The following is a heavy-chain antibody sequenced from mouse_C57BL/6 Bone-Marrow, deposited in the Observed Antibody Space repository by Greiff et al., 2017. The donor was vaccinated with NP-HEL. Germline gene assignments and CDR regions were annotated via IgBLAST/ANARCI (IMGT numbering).Heavy chain of an antibody. CDR3: AREGYYGSSDAMDY. CDR2: INPGSGGT. CDR1: GYAFTNYL. J-gene: IGHJ4*01. Sequence: VQLQESGAELVRPGTSVKVSCKASGYAFTNYLIEWVKQRPGQGLEWIGVINPGSGGTNYNEKFKGKATLTAYKSSSTAYMQLSSLTSEDSAVYFCAREGYYGSSDAMDYWGQGTSVTVSS. V-gene: IGHV1-54*01. D-gene: IGHD1-1*01.